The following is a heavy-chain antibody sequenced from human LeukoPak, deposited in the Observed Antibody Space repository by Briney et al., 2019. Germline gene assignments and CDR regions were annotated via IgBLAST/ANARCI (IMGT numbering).Heavy chain of an antibody. CDR3: AKKVGATRDAFDI. J-gene: IGHJ3*02. V-gene: IGHV3-23*01. Sequence: ISGSGGSTYYADSVKGRFTISRDNSKNTLYLQMNSLRAEDTAVYYCAKKVGATRDAFDIWGQGTMVTVSS. D-gene: IGHD1-26*01. CDR2: ISGSGGST.